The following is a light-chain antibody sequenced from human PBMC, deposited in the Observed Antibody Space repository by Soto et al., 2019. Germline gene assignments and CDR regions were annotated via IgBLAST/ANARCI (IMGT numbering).Light chain of an antibody. J-gene: IGLJ1*01. CDR2: EVS. CDR3: SSYAGSNFYV. V-gene: IGLV2-8*01. Sequence: QSVLTQPASVPGSPGQSITISCTGTSSDVGGYNYVSWYQQHPGKAPKLMIYEVSKRPSGVPDRFSGSKSGNTASLTVSGLQAEDEADYYCSSYAGSNFYVFGTGTQLTVL. CDR1: SSDVGGYNY.